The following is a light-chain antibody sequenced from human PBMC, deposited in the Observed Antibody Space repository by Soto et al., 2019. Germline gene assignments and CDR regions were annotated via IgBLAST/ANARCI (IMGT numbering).Light chain of an antibody. CDR3: QQSYSTSIT. Sequence: DIQMTQSPSSLSASVGDRVTINCRASQSISSYLNWYQQKPGKAPKLLIYAASSLQSGVPSRFSGSGSGTDFTLTISSLQPEDFATYYCQQSYSTSITFGQGTRREIK. V-gene: IGKV1-39*01. CDR2: AAS. J-gene: IGKJ5*01. CDR1: QSISSY.